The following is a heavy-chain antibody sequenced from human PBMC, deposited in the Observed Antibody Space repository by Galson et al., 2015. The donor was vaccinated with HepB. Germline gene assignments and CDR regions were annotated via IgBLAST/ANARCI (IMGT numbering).Heavy chain of an antibody. V-gene: IGHV1-18*01. D-gene: IGHD3-16*02. Sequence: SVKVSCKASGYTFTSYGITWVRQAPGQGLEWMGWISAYNGNRKYAQKLQGRVTLTTETYTSTAHMELRSLRSDDTAVYFCARDTDCDYVWGSYRGGGYYDYGMDVWGQGTRVTVSS. CDR3: ARDTDCDYVWGSYRGGGYYDYGMDV. CDR2: ISAYNGNR. CDR1: GYTFTSYG. J-gene: IGHJ6*02.